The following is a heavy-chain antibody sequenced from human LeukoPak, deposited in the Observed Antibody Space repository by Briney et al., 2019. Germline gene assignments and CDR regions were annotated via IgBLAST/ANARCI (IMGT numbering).Heavy chain of an antibody. V-gene: IGHV4-34*01. CDR2: INHSGST. CDR3: ARDRYSGSYLQTGPCAH. CDR1: GGSFSGYY. D-gene: IGHD1-26*01. Sequence: SETLSLTCAVYGGSFSGYYWSWIRQPPGKGLEWIGEINHSGSTNYNPSLKSRVTISVDTSKNQFSLKLSSVTAADTAVYYCARDRYSGSYLQTGPCAHWGQGILVTVSS. J-gene: IGHJ4*02.